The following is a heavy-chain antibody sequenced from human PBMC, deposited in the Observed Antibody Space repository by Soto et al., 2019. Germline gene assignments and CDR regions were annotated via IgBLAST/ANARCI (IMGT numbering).Heavy chain of an antibody. CDR3: ARDLAAGDH. V-gene: IGHV1-46*01. CDR1: GYTFTHYY. J-gene: IGHJ4*02. CDR2: LNPASGST. D-gene: IGHD6-13*01. Sequence: QVQLVQSGAEVKKPGASVKLACRTSGYTFTHYYIHWVRQAPGQVLEWLGILNPASGSTNYAQDFEGRVTLPMDTSTTTVYMDLSGLRAEATAIFSCARDLAAGDHWGQGTLVTVSS.